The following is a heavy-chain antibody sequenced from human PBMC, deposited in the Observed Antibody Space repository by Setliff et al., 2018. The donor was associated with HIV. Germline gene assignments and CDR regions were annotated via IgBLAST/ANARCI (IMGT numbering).Heavy chain of an antibody. J-gene: IGHJ6*03. Sequence: SETLSLTCSVSGDSISSGSYYWSWIRLPAGKGLEWIGQIHTTGSTHYNPPLKSRATISVDTSKNQFSLRLNSVTAADTAVYYCARGATLLPGYSDRWEYFYMDVWGKGTTVTVSS. CDR2: IHTTGST. V-gene: IGHV4-61*09. D-gene: IGHD5-12*01. CDR3: ARGATLLPGYSDRWEYFYMDV. CDR1: GDSISSGSYY.